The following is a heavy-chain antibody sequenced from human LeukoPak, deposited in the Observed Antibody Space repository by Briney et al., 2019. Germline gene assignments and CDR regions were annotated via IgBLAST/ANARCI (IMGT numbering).Heavy chain of an antibody. CDR1: GFTFSSYG. D-gene: IGHD6-19*01. CDR2: IRYDGSNK. CDR3: IVLAVTATLGFDY. V-gene: IGHV3-30*02. Sequence: GSLRLSCAASGFTFSSYGMHWVRQAPGKGLEWVAFIRYDGSNKYYADSVKGRFTISRDNAKNSLYLQMNGLRAEDTAVYYCIVLAVTATLGFDYWGQGTLVTVSS. J-gene: IGHJ4*02.